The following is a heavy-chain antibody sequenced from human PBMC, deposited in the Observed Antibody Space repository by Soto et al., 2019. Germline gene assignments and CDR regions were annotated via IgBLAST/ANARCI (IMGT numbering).Heavy chain of an antibody. CDR3: ARGRLGRLFWSGFSDFDY. CDR1: GGSFSGYY. CDR2: INHSGST. D-gene: IGHD3-3*01. V-gene: IGHV4-34*01. Sequence: SETLSLTCAVYGGSFSGYYWSWIRQPPGKGLEWIGEINHSGSTNYNPSLKSRVTISVDTSKNQFSLKLSSVTAADTAVYYCARGRLGRLFWSGFSDFDYWDQGTLVTVSS. J-gene: IGHJ4*02.